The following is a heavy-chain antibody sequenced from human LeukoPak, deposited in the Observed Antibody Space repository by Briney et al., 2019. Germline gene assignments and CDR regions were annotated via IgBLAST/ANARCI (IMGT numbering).Heavy chain of an antibody. CDR1: GYTFTGYY. CDR3: ARVVLSTVAGPTRAYNWFDP. D-gene: IGHD6-19*01. CDR2: INPNSGGT. J-gene: IGHJ5*02. Sequence: ASVKVSCKASGYTFTGYYMHWVRQAPGQGLEWMGWINPNSGGTNYAQKFQGRVTMTRDTSISTAYMELSRLRSDDTAVYYCARVVLSTVAGPTRAYNWFDPWGQGILVTVSS. V-gene: IGHV1-2*02.